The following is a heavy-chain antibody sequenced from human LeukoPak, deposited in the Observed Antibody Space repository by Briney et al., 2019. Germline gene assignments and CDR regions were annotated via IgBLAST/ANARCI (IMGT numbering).Heavy chain of an antibody. CDR2: IIPIFGTA. V-gene: IGHV1-69*13. CDR3: ASRPDGYNHSWFDP. D-gene: IGHD5-24*01. Sequence: SVKVSCKASGGTFSSYAISWVRQAPGQGLEWMGGIIPIFGTANYAQKFQGRVTITADESTSTAYMELSSLRSEDTAVYYCASRPDGYNHSWFDPWGQGTLVTVSS. CDR1: GGTFSSYA. J-gene: IGHJ5*02.